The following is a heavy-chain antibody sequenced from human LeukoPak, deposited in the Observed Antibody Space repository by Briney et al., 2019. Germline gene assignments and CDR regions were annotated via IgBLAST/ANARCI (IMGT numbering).Heavy chain of an antibody. CDR2: ISGSGSNT. CDR3: AKRSYGYCDY. CDR1: GFTVSTNY. Sequence: GGSLRLSCAASGFTVSTNYMSWVRQAPGKGLEWVSTISGSGSNTYFVDSVKGRFTISRDNSKNTLYLQMNSLRAEDTAVYYCAKRSYGYCDYWGQGTLVTVSS. J-gene: IGHJ4*02. V-gene: IGHV3-23*01. D-gene: IGHD5-18*01.